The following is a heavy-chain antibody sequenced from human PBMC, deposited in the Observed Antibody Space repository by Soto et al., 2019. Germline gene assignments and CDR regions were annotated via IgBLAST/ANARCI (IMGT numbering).Heavy chain of an antibody. V-gene: IGHV3-30-3*01. CDR2: ISYDGSNK. Sequence: GGPLTLSCTVAGLSISRYAMHWVRQAPGKGLEWVADISYDGSNKYYADSVKGRFTISRDNSENTLYLQMNSLRTEDTAIYYCARALAVAGSGPDYWGQGTLVTVSS. CDR1: GLSISRYA. CDR3: ARALAVAGSGPDY. D-gene: IGHD6-19*01. J-gene: IGHJ4*02.